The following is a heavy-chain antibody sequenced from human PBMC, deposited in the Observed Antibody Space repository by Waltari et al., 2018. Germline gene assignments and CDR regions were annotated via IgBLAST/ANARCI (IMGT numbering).Heavy chain of an antibody. CDR2: ISYDGSNK. Sequence: QVQLVESGGGVVQPGRSLRLSCAASGFTFSSYAMHWVRQAPGKGLEWVAVISYDGSNKYYADSVKGRFTISRDNSKNTLYLQMNSLRAEDTAVYYCAKGALRFLEWLLSPFDYWGQGTLVTVSS. V-gene: IGHV3-30-3*01. J-gene: IGHJ4*02. CDR3: AKGALRFLEWLLSPFDY. D-gene: IGHD3-3*01. CDR1: GFTFSSYA.